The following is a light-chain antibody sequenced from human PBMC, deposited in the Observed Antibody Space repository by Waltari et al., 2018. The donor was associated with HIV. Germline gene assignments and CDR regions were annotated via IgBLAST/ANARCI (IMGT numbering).Light chain of an antibody. Sequence: EIVLTQSPGTLSLSPGERATLSCRASQNVDNPYLAWYHQTPGQPPRLLIVGASSRATGSPARFSGSGSGADFSLTISRLEPEDLGFYYCHQYGSSPWTFGQGTKVEIK. CDR3: HQYGSSPWT. CDR2: GAS. J-gene: IGKJ1*01. V-gene: IGKV3-20*01. CDR1: QNVDNPY.